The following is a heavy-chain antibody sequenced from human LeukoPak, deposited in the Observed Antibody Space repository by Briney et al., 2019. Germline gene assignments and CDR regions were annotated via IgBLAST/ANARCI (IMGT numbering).Heavy chain of an antibody. CDR1: GGSVSSGSYY. CDR2: IYYSGST. D-gene: IGHD6-19*01. V-gene: IGHV4-61*01. J-gene: IGHJ4*02. Sequence: ETLSLTCTVSGGSVSSGSYYWSWIRQPPGKGLEWIGYIYYSGSTNYNPSLKSRVTISVDTSKNQFSLKLSSVTAADTAVYYCARVAAVAHFDYWGQGTLVTVSS. CDR3: ARVAAVAHFDY.